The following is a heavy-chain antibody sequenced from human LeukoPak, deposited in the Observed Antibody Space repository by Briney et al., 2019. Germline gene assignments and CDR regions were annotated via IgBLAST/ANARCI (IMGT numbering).Heavy chain of an antibody. D-gene: IGHD2-15*01. CDR3: ARDGYCSGGRCYGKDY. Sequence: GGSLRLSCAASGFSFSNYWMHWVRQAPGKGLVWVSRTSSDGSSTSYADSVKGRFTISRDNAKDTLYLQMNSLRAEDTAVYYCARDGYCSGGRCYGKDYWGQGTLVTVSS. J-gene: IGHJ4*02. CDR2: TSSDGSST. CDR1: GFSFSNYW. V-gene: IGHV3-74*01.